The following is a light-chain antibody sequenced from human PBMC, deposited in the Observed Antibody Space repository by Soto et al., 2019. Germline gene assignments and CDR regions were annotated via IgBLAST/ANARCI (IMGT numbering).Light chain of an antibody. CDR2: GAS. CDR3: QQYGSSIT. J-gene: IGKJ5*01. V-gene: IGKV3-20*01. CDR1: QRITRSY. Sequence: IVLTQSPGTLSLAPGERATLSCRASQRITRSYLAWYQHKPGQAPRLLIYGASSRATGIPDRFSGSGSGTDFTLTISRLEPEDFAVYYCQQYGSSITFGQGARLDIE.